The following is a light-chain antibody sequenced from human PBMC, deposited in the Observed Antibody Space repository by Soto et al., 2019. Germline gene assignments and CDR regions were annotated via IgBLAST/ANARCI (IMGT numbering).Light chain of an antibody. J-gene: IGLJ1*01. Sequence: QSALTQPASVSGSPGQSITISCTGTSSDVGGYNYVSWYQQHPGKAPKLMIYDVTNRPSGLSNRFSGSKSGNTASLTISGLQAEDEADYYCSSYTSSSTYVFGTGTQLTVL. V-gene: IGLV2-14*01. CDR3: SSYTSSSTYV. CDR1: SSDVGGYNY. CDR2: DVT.